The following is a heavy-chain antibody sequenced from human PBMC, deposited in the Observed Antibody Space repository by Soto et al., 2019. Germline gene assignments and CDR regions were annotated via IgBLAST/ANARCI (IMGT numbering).Heavy chain of an antibody. V-gene: IGHV4-59*01. CDR1: GGSISGSY. Sequence: SETLSLTCSVSGGSISGSYWSWIRQSPGKGLEWLGYVYYTGSTNYSPSLRSRVSISVDTSKNHFSLRLSSVSAACDAVYLCARSVAVPRAHLDYCGHGTKVTVSS. J-gene: IGHJ4*01. CDR2: VYYTGST. CDR3: ARSVAVPRAHLDY. D-gene: IGHD3-3*01.